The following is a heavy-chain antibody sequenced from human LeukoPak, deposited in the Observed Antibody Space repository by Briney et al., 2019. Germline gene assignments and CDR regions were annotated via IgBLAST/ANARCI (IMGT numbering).Heavy chain of an antibody. V-gene: IGHV3-33*01. CDR1: GFTFGSYD. J-gene: IGHJ2*01. D-gene: IGHD1-26*01. Sequence: GGSLRLSCAASGFTFGSYDMHWVRQAPGKGLEWVAVIWFEGSNKYYADSVKGRFTISRDNSKNTLYLQMNSLRAEDTAVYYCARPSGSYWYFDLWGRGTLVTVSS. CDR2: IWFEGSNK. CDR3: ARPSGSYWYFDL.